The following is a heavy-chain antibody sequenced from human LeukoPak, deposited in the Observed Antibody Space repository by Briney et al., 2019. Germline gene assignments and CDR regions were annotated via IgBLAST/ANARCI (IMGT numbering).Heavy chain of an antibody. J-gene: IGHJ4*02. CDR3: VSPTADYPFLYYFDS. Sequence: GGSLRLSCAASGFTFSSYGMHWARQAPGKGLEWVAVISSDGNSKNFALSVKGRFAISRDNSKNTLFLQMNNLRSEDTALYYCVSPTADYPFLYYFDSWGQGTLVTVSS. CDR1: GFTFSSYG. V-gene: IGHV3-30*19. D-gene: IGHD5-12*01. CDR2: ISSDGNSK.